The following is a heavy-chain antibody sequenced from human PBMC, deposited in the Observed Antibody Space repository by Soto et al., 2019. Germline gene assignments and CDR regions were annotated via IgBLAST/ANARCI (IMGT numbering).Heavy chain of an antibody. J-gene: IGHJ4*02. D-gene: IGHD3-10*01. CDR3: ARDRDDSFFPTMVRETAFDY. CDR1: GYSFTSYW. V-gene: IGHV5-51*01. Sequence: GESLKISCKGSGYSFTSYWIGWVRQMPGKGLEWMGIIYPGDSDTRYSPSFQGQVTISRDNSKNTLYLHMNSLRAEDTAVYYCARDRDDSFFPTMVRETAFDYWGQGTLVTVSS. CDR2: IYPGDSDT.